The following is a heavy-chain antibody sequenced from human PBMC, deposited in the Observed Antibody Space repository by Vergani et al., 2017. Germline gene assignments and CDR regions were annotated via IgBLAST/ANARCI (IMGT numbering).Heavy chain of an antibody. V-gene: IGHV4-39*02. CDR3: ARDERRPWSNSWARFEH. Sequence: QLQLQESGPGLVKPSETLSLICTVSGGSINPSSSFWGWIRQAPGRGLEWIGSLHHNGATSHNPSLRSRVTMSVDTSNNQFSLSLNSVTAADTAIYYCARDERRPWSNSWARFEHWGLGIPVTVSS. CDR1: GGSINPSSSF. CDR2: LHHNGAT. D-gene: IGHD6-13*01. J-gene: IGHJ4*02.